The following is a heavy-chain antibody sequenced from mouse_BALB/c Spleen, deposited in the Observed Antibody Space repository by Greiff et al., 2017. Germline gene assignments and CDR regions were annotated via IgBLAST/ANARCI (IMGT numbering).Heavy chain of an antibody. CDR3: ASGGYEYEDD. Sequence: VQLQQSGPELVKPGASVKISCKASGYSFTGYFMNWVMQSHGKSLEWIGRINPYNGDTFYNQKFKGKATLTVDKSSSTAHMELRSLASEDSAVYYCASGGYEYEDDWGQGTTLTVSS. CDR2: INPYNGDT. D-gene: IGHD2-4*01. J-gene: IGHJ2*01. CDR1: GYSFTGYF. V-gene: IGHV1-20*02.